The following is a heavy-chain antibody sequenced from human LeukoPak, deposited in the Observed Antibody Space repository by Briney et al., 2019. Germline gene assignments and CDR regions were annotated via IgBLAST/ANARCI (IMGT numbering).Heavy chain of an antibody. V-gene: IGHV1-8*01. CDR1: GYTFTSYD. CDR2: MNPNSGNT. J-gene: IGHJ4*02. D-gene: IGHD3-22*01. CDR3: ATHGAHYYDSSGYYPPGY. Sequence: ASVKVSCKASGYTFTSYDINWVRQATGQGLEWMGWMNPNSGNTGYAQKFQGRVTMTRNTSISTAYMELSSLRSEDTAVYYCATHGAHYYDSSGYYPPGYWGQGTLVTVSS.